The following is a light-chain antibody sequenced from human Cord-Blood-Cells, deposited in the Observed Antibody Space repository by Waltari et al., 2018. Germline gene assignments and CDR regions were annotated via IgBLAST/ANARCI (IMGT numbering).Light chain of an antibody. V-gene: IGKV1-8*01. J-gene: IGKJ1*01. CDR3: QQYYSYLRT. Sequence: AIRMTQSPSSISASTGDRVTITCRASQGISSYLAWYQQKPGKAPKLLIYAASTLQSGVPSRFSGSGSGTDFTLTISCLQSEDFATYYCQQYYSYLRTFGQGTKVEIK. CDR1: QGISSY. CDR2: AAS.